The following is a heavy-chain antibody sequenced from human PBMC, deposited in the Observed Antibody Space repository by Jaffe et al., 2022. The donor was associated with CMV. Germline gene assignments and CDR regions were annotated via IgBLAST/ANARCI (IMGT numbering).Heavy chain of an antibody. D-gene: IGHD2-2*02. CDR2: INHSGST. V-gene: IGHV4-34*01. CDR1: GGSFSGYY. CDR3: ARGRQGPPDIVVVPAAIPLDNYYYYGMDV. Sequence: QVQLQQWGAGLLKPSETLSLTCAVYGGSFSGYYWSWIRQPPGKGLEWIGEINHSGSTNYNPSLKSRVTISVDTSKNQFSLKLSSVTAADTAVYYCARGRQGPPDIVVVPAAIPLDNYYYYGMDVWGQGTTVTVSS. J-gene: IGHJ6*02.